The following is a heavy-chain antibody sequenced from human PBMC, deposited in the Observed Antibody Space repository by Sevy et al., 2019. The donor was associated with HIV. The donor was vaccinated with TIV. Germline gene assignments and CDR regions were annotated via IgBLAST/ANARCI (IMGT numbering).Heavy chain of an antibody. D-gene: IGHD6-19*01. V-gene: IGHV3-66*02. CDR2: IFSSGST. Sequence: GGSLRFSCAISGFTVNDKYIIWVRQAPGKGLEWVLVIFSSGSTYYADSAKGRFTISRDNSKNTVYLQMNSVRAEDTAVYYCVSLFLSYRSGWSYFDYRGQGTLVTVSS. CDR3: VSLFLSYRSGWSYFDY. J-gene: IGHJ4*02. CDR1: GFTVNDKY.